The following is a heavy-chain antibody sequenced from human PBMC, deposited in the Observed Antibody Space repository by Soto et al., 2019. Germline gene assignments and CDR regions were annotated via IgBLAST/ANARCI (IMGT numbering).Heavy chain of an antibody. V-gene: IGHV4-39*01. Sequence: QPPGKGLEWIGSIYYSGSTYYNPSLKSRVTISVDTSKNQFSLKLSSVTAADTAVYYCARHDVRYGQYKLFAPWGQGTPVIV. J-gene: IGHJ5*02. CDR2: IYYSGST. CDR3: ARHDVRYGQYKLFAP. D-gene: IGHD5-18*01.